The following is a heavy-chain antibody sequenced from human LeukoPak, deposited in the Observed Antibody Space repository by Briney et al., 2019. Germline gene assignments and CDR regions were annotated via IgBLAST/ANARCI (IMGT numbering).Heavy chain of an antibody. CDR3: ARQIGWRDAFDI. V-gene: IGHV3-7*01. CDR1: GFTFSNYW. D-gene: IGHD6-19*01. CDR2: TKQDGSEK. J-gene: IGHJ3*02. Sequence: GGSLRLSCAASGFTFSNYWMSWVRQAPGKGLKWVASTKQDGSEKYYVDSVKGRFTISRDNAKNSLYLQMNSLRAEDTAVCYCARQIGWRDAFDIWGQGTMVTVSS.